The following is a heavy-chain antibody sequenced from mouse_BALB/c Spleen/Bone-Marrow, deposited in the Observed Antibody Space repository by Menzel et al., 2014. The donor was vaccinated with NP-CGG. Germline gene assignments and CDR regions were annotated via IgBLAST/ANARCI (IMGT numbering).Heavy chain of an antibody. CDR2: IYPGDGDT. CDR3: ARGGISVDY. CDR1: GYAFXTYW. V-gene: IGHV1-80*01. Sequence: VQLQQSGAELVRPGSSVKISCKSSGYAFXTYWINWVKQRPRQGLEWIGQIYPGDGDTDFNGKFKGKATLTADRSSNTAYMEFSSLTSEDSAVYFCARGGISVDYWGQGTTL. J-gene: IGHJ2*01.